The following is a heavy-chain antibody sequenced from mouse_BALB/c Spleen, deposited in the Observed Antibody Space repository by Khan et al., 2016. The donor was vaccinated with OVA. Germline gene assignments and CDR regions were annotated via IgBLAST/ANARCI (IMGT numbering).Heavy chain of an antibody. D-gene: IGHD2-14*01. J-gene: IGHJ3*01. CDR1: GYTFTSYT. CDR3: VRDGAYYRSDGWFAY. Sequence: QVQLKQSGAELASPGASVKMSCKASGYTFTSYTIHWIKQRPGQGLEWIGYINPSNGYTNYTQKFKDNATLTADKSSTTAYMQLSSLTSDDSAVYTCVRDGAYYRSDGWFAYWGQGTLVTVSA. CDR2: INPSNGYT. V-gene: IGHV1-4*01.